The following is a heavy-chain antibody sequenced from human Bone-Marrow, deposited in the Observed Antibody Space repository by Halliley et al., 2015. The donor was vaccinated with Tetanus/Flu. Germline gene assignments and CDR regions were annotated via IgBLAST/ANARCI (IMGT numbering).Heavy chain of an antibody. CDR2: IDPRESYN. V-gene: IGHV5-10-1*01. CDR3: ARHFHDYDDNYFDQ. Sequence: VQLVQSGVEVKEPGESLRISCRGSGYTFISYWIAWVRQRPGKGLEWMGRIDPRESYNDYSPSFQGHVSISADQSTSTAYLQWSSLKASDTAMYYCARHFHDYDDNYFDQWGQGTLVTVSS. J-gene: IGHJ4*02. D-gene: IGHD4-17*01. CDR1: GYTFISYW.